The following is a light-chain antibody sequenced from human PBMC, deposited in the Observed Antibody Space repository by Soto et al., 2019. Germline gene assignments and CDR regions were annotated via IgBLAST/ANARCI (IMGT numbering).Light chain of an antibody. J-gene: IGKJ4*01. CDR3: QQRSNWPLT. CDR1: QSVSSY. Sequence: EVVLTQSQATLYFSPGETATLSCRASQSVSSYLAWYQQKPCQAPRLLIYDASNRATGIPARFSGSGSGTDFTLTIISLEPEDFAVYYCQQRSNWPLTFGGGTKVEIK. V-gene: IGKV3-11*01. CDR2: DAS.